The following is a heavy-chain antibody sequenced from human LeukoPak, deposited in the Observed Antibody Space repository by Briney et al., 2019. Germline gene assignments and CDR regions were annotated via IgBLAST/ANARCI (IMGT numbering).Heavy chain of an antibody. Sequence: GESLKISCKGSGFRITNYWIGWVRQMPGKGLEWMGIIYPGDSDTRYSPSFQGQVTISADKCISTAYLQWSSLKASDTDMYYCARTGYSSGWYGGFDIWGQGTLVSVSS. J-gene: IGHJ3*02. V-gene: IGHV5-51*01. CDR2: IYPGDSDT. CDR1: GFRITNYW. D-gene: IGHD6-19*01. CDR3: ARTGYSSGWYGGFDI.